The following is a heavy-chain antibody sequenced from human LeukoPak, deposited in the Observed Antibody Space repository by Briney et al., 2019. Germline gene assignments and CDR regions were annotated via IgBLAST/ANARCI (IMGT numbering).Heavy chain of an antibody. CDR1: RGPIHGYY. J-gene: IGHJ6*02. V-gene: IGHV4-59*01. CDR2: IYFSGST. CDR3: ARGEALRPNYGMDV. Sequence: SETLSLTCTVSRGPIHGYYWSWIRQPPGKGPQSIGYIYFSGSTDYNPSLKSRVTISVDTSKNQFFLKLTSVTAADTAVYYCARGEALRPNYGMDVWGQGTTVTVSS.